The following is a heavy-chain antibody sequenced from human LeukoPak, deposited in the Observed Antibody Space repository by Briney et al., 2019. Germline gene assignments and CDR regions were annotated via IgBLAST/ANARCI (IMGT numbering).Heavy chain of an antibody. CDR2: INTDGSTT. V-gene: IGHV3-74*01. CDR1: GFTFSNYW. D-gene: IGHD2-21*02. CDR3: VTNPIVVVTSVNY. J-gene: IGHJ4*01. Sequence: PGGSLRLSCVASGFTFSNYWMRWVRHDPRKGMVWVSRINTDGSTTTYRDSVKGRFTISRDNAKNTLYLQMNSLRVEDTAVYYCVTNPIVVVTSVNYWGQGTLVTVSS.